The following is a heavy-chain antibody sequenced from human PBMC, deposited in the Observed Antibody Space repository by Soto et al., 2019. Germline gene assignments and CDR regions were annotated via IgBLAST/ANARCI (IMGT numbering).Heavy chain of an antibody. J-gene: IGHJ5*02. V-gene: IGHV4-4*02. CDR1: GGSISRENW. D-gene: IGHD3-10*01. CDR2: IYHSGSA. Sequence: QVQLQESGPRLVNPSETLSLSCDVSGGSISRENWWSWVRQPPGKGLEWIGDIYHSGSANYDSSLMGRVTISLDKSKNQFSLKMNSMTAADTAVYYCAATIHTWGQGILVTVSS. CDR3: AATIHT.